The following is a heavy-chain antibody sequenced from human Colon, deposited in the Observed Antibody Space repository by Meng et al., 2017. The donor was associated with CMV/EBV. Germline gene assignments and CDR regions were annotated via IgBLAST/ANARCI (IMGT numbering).Heavy chain of an antibody. CDR1: GGSIKNFF. V-gene: IGHV4-59*08. Sequence: IVSGGSIKNFFWSWIRQPPGKGLEWIGHISPSGTTNYNPSLKSRGTISVDTSKNEFSLKLTSVTAADTAVYYCARHPIEAGGMSFDLWGQGTLVTVSS. CDR3: ARHPIEAGGMSFDL. J-gene: IGHJ5*02. CDR2: ISPSGTT. D-gene: IGHD6-13*01.